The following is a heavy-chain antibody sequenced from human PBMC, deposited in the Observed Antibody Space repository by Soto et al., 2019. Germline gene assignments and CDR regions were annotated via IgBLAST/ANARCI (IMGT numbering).Heavy chain of an antibody. CDR3: ATTRDIVLMVYAVPYYFDS. CDR1: GFTFSRDS. Sequence: GGSLRLSCAASGFTFSRDSLNWVRQAPGKGLEWVSYISSSSTKYYADSVKGRFTISRDNAKNSLYLQMNSLRDEDTAVYYCATTRDIVLMVYAVPYYFDSWGQGILVTVSS. J-gene: IGHJ4*02. CDR2: ISSSSTK. D-gene: IGHD2-8*01. V-gene: IGHV3-48*02.